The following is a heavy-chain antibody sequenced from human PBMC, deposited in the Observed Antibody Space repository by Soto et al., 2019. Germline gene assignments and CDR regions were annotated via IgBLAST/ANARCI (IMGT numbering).Heavy chain of an antibody. D-gene: IGHD2-15*01. V-gene: IGHV3-30*18. CDR1: GFTFSSYG. CDR3: AKDGTRYCSGGSCFGYYGMDV. J-gene: IGHJ6*02. CDR2: ISYDGSNK. Sequence: PVGPLRLSCAASGFTFSSYGMHWVRQAPGKGLEWVAGISYDGSNKYYADSVKGRFTISRDNSKNTLYLQMNSLRAEDTAVYYCAKDGTRYCSGGSCFGYYGMDVWGQGAAVTVSS.